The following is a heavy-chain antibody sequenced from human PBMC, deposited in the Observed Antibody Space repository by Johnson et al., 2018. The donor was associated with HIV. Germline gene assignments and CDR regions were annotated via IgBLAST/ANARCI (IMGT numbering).Heavy chain of an antibody. J-gene: IGHJ3*02. Sequence: VQLVESGGGLVQPGGSLRVSCATSGFTFSNYAMNWVRQAPGKGLEWVSAISGGGGGSTHYADSVKGRFTISRDNAKNTLYLQMNSLRAEDTAVYYCAKGRVAARQVGAFDIWGQGTMVTVSS. CDR3: AKGRVAARQVGAFDI. CDR1: GFTFSNYA. D-gene: IGHD6-6*01. V-gene: IGHV3-23*04. CDR2: ISGGGGGST.